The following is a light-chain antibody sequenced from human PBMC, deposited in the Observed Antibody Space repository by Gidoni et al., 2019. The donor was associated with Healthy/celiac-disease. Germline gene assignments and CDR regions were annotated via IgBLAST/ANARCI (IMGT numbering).Light chain of an antibody. CDR2: AAS. J-gene: IGKJ2*04. CDR3: QQSYSTPVCS. CDR1: QSISSY. V-gene: IGKV1-39*01. Sequence: DIQMTQSPSSLSASVGDRVTITCRESQSISSYLNWYQQKPGKAPKLLIYAASSLQSGVPSRFSGSGSGTDFTLTISSLQPEDFATYYCQQSYSTPVCSFGQGTKLEIK.